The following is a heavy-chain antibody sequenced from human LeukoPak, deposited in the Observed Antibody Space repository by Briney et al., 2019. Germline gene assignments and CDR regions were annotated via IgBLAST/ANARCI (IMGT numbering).Heavy chain of an antibody. J-gene: IGHJ4*02. CDR2: IDPSDSYT. V-gene: IGHV5-10-1*01. CDR1: GYSVTSYW. D-gene: IGHD5-12*01. CDR3: ARRSPYIGSGETDY. Sequence: GESLRISCRGAGYSVTSYWISWVRQMPGKGLEWMGRIDPSDSYTNYSPSFQGHVTISADKSLSTAYLQWSSLKASDTATYYCARRSPYIGSGETDYWGQGTLVTVSS.